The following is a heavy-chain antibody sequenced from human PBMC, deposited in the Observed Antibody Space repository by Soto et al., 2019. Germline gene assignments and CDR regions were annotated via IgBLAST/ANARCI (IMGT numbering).Heavy chain of an antibody. D-gene: IGHD5-12*01. CDR1: GFSLSNVGMG. CDR2: ISSNDDK. V-gene: IGHV2-26*01. J-gene: IGHJ4*02. Sequence: QVTLKESGPVLVKPTETLTLTCTVSGFSLSNVGMGVSWIRQPPGRALEWLAHISSNDDKFYSTFLKTRLTISRDTSKSQVVLTMTNMDPVDTATYYCARIENYRGYLYGDYWGQGTLVTVSS. CDR3: ARIENYRGYLYGDY.